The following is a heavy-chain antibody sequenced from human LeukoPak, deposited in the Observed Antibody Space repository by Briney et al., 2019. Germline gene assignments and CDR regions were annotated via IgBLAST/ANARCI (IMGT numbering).Heavy chain of an antibody. Sequence: GGSLRLSCVTSGFTFSNYWMSWVRQAPGEGLEWVANLKPDGSEKYYVDSVKGRFTVSRDNAKNSLYLQMNSLRAEDTAVYYCTTLGGTARFDPWGQGTLVTVSS. CDR1: GFTFSNYW. D-gene: IGHD1-7*01. CDR3: TTLGGTARFDP. V-gene: IGHV3-7*01. J-gene: IGHJ5*02. CDR2: LKPDGSEK.